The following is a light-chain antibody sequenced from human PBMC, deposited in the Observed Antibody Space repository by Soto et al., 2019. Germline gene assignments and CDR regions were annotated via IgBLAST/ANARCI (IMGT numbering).Light chain of an antibody. CDR3: QQYNSYWT. CDR1: QSISNW. Sequence: DIQMTQSPSTLSASVGDRVTIACRASQSISNWLAWYQQKPGQAPKLLIYEASTLESGVPSRFSRSGYGTEFTLTISSLQPDDYANYCCQQYNSYWTFGQGTKVEIK. CDR2: EAS. V-gene: IGKV1-5*03. J-gene: IGKJ1*01.